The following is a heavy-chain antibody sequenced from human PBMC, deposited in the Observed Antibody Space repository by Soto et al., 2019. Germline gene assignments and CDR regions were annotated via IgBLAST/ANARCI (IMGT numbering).Heavy chain of an antibody. J-gene: IGHJ4*02. V-gene: IGHV3-23*01. CDR3: AKGLLAYLYGSGTFEI. CDR1: GFTFSSYA. Sequence: GGSLRLSCAASGFTFSSYAMSWVRQAPGKGLEWVSAISGSGVSTYYADSVKGRFTISRDNSKNTLYLQMNSLRANDSAVYYCAKGLLAYLYGSGTFEIWGQGTLVTVSS. D-gene: IGHD3-10*01. CDR2: ISGSGVST.